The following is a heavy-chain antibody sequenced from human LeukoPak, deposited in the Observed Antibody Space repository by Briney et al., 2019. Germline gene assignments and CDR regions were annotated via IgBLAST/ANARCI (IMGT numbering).Heavy chain of an antibody. CDR3: ARHARRSRRLPEYDY. CDR1: GGSISSYY. J-gene: IGHJ4*02. Sequence: SETLSLTCTVSGGSISSYYWSWIWQPPGKGLEWIGYIYYSGSTNYNPSLKSRVTISVDTSKNQFSLKLSSVTAADTAVYYCARHARRSRRLPEYDYWGQGTLVTVSS. CDR2: IYYSGST. V-gene: IGHV4-59*08. D-gene: IGHD2-2*01.